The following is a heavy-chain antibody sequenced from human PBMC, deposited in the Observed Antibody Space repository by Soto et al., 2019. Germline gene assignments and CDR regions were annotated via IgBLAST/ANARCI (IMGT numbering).Heavy chain of an antibody. D-gene: IGHD4-17*01. CDR2: IWYDGRDE. V-gene: IGHV3-33*01. CDR1: GFTFSSYG. CDR3: APSTVTSFPSHAFDL. J-gene: IGHJ3*01. Sequence: QVQLVESGGGVVQHGRSLRLSCAASGFTFSSYGMYWVRQAPGKGMEWVAFIWYDGRDEYYADSVKGRFIISKDNSKNSMYLPINSLRAEDTAVYSCAPSTVTSFPSHAFDLWGQGTMVTVSS.